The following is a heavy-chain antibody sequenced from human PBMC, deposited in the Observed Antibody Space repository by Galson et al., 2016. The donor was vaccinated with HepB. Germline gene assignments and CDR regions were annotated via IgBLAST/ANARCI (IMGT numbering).Heavy chain of an antibody. CDR3: ARRGYYYMDV. Sequence: SVKVSCKASGGTFSTYSINWVRQAPGQGLEWMGGIIPIFARANYAQKFQGRVTITADESTSTVYMELSSLTSEDTAVYYWARRGYYYMDVWGKGTTVTISS. J-gene: IGHJ6*03. CDR1: GGTFSTYS. V-gene: IGHV1-69*13. CDR2: IIPIFARA.